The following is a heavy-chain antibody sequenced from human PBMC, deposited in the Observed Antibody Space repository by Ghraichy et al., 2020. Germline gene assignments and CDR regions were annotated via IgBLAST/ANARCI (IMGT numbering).Heavy chain of an antibody. D-gene: IGHD3-10*01. Sequence: GESLNISCAASGFTFSSYAMSWARQAPGKGLELVSTISGSGGSIYYVDSVKGRFTISRDNSKNTLYLQMNSLRAEDTAVYYCAKDLYYGGGYFQHWGQGTLGTVSS. CDR3: AKDLYYGGGYFQH. CDR2: ISGSGGSI. J-gene: IGHJ1*01. V-gene: IGHV3-23*01. CDR1: GFTFSSYA.